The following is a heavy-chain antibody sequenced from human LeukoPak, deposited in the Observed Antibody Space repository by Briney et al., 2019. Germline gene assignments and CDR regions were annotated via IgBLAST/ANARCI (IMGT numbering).Heavy chain of an antibody. Sequence: PGGSLRLSCAASGFTVSSNYMSWVRQAPGKGLEWVSVIYSGGSTYYADSVKGRFTISRDNSKNTMYLQMNSLRAEDTAVYYCARDRGYSYGPVGVETCMDVWGQGTTVTVSS. CDR2: IYSGGST. J-gene: IGHJ6*02. V-gene: IGHV3-66*01. CDR3: ARDRGYSYGPVGVETCMDV. CDR1: GFTVSSNY. D-gene: IGHD5-18*01.